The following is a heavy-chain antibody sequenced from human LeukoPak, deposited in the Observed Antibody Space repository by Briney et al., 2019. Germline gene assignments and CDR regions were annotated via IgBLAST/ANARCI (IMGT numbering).Heavy chain of an antibody. V-gene: IGHV1-69*05. CDR3: ARGRGVLHMSSPRRYFDY. CDR2: IIPIFGTA. CDR1: GGTFISYA. Sequence: SVKVSCKASGGTFISYAISWVRQAPGQGLEWMGRIIPIFGTANYAQKFQGRVTITTDESTSTAYMELSSLRSEDTAVYYCARGRGVLHMSSPRRYFDYWGQGTLVTVSS. J-gene: IGHJ4*02. D-gene: IGHD2/OR15-2a*01.